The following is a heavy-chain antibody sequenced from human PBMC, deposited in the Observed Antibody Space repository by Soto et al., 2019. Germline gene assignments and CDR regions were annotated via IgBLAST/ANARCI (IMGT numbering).Heavy chain of an antibody. CDR3: AKPRVDADYLQH. J-gene: IGHJ1*01. D-gene: IGHD2-15*01. CDR1: GFTFSSYA. CDR2: ISYDGSNK. Sequence: QVQLVESGGGVVQPGRSLRLSCAASGFTFSSYAMHWVRQAPGKGLEWVAVISYDGSNKYYADSVKGRFTISRDNSKNTLYLQMNSLSGEDTAVYYCAKPRVDADYLQHWGQGTLVSVSS. V-gene: IGHV3-30-3*02.